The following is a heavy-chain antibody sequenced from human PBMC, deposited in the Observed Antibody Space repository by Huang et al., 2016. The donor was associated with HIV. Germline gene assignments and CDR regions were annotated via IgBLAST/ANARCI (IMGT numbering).Heavy chain of an antibody. J-gene: IGHJ6*03. CDR2: VDCDKGKT. V-gene: IGHV1-18*01. Sequence: QVQLVQSGAEVKKPGASVKVSCKASGYTFSSFGISWVRQAPGQGQEWVGWVDCDKGKTKLDKKFQGRLTMTTETSTSTAYMELRSLRSDDTAVYYCARGGGIQLWLLGYYYMDVLGNGTTVTVSS. CDR3: ARGGGIQLWLLGYYYMDV. CDR1: GYTFSSFG. D-gene: IGHD5-18*01.